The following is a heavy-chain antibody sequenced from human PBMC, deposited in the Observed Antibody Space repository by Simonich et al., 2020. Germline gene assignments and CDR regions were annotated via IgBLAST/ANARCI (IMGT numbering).Heavy chain of an antibody. V-gene: IGHV3-23*01. CDR1: GFTFSSYA. CDR3: AKDSSLVGATDWFDP. CDR2: ISGSSGTT. J-gene: IGHJ5*02. D-gene: IGHD1-26*01. Sequence: EVQLLESGGGLVQPGGSLRLSCAASGFTFSSYAMSWVRQAPGMGVGGVAAISGSSGTTYYADSVKGRFTISRDNSKNTLYLQMNSLRAEDTAVYYCAKDSSLVGATDWFDPWGQGTLVTVSS.